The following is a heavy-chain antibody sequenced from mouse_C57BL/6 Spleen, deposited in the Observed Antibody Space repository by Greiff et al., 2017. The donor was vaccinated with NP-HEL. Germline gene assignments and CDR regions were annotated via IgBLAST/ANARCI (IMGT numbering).Heavy chain of an antibody. CDR1: GYSITSGYY. CDR3: AARGVFAY. V-gene: IGHV3-6*01. J-gene: IGHJ3*01. CDR2: ISYDGSN. Sequence: EVHLVESGPGLVKPSQSLSLTCSVTGYSITSGYYWNWIRQFPGNKLEWMGYISYDGSNNYNPSLKNRISITRDTSKNQFFLKLNSVTTEDTATYYCAARGVFAYWGQGTLVTVSA.